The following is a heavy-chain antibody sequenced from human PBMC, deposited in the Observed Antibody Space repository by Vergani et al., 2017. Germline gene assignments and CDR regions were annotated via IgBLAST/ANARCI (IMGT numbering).Heavy chain of an antibody. V-gene: IGHV3-30-3*01. CDR3: ASVGTAMGDFDY. J-gene: IGHJ4*02. D-gene: IGHD5-18*01. CDR2: ISYDGSNK. Sequence: QVQLVESGGGVVQPGRSLRLSCAASGFTFSSYAMHWVRQAPGKGLEWVSVISYDGSNKYYADSVKGRFTISRDNSTNTLYLQMNSLRAEGTAVYYCASVGTAMGDFDYWGQGTLVTVSS. CDR1: GFTFSSYA.